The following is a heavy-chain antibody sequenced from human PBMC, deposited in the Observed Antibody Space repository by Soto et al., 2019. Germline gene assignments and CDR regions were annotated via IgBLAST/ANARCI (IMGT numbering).Heavy chain of an antibody. J-gene: IGHJ6*02. D-gene: IGHD3-10*01. V-gene: IGHV3-15*01. Sequence: EVQLVESGGGLVKPGGSLRLSCAASGFTFSNAWMSWVRQAPGKGLEWVGRIKSKTDGGTIDYAAPVKGRFTISRDDSKNTLYLQMNSLKTEDTAVYYCTTEGHYYGSGSNYNHYYYYGMDVWGQGTTVTVSS. CDR3: TTEGHYYGSGSNYNHYYYYGMDV. CDR1: GFTFSNAW. CDR2: IKSKTDGGTI.